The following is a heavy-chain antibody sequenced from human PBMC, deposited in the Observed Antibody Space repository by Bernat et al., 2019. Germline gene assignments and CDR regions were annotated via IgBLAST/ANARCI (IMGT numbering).Heavy chain of an antibody. CDR1: GGSISSYY. J-gene: IGHJ3*02. CDR3: ARQVGSHDAFDI. CDR2: IYYSGST. Sequence: QVQLQESGPGLVKPSETLSLTCTVSGGSISSYYWSWIRQPPGKGLEWIGYIYYSGSTNYNPSLKSRVTISVDTSKNQFSLKLSSVTAADMAVYYCARQVGSHDAFDIWGQGTMVTVSS. D-gene: IGHD1-26*01. V-gene: IGHV4-59*01.